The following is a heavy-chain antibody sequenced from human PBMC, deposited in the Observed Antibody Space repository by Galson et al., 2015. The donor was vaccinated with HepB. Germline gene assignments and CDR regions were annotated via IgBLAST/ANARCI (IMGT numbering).Heavy chain of an antibody. V-gene: IGHV3-21*01. CDR1: GFTFSSYS. D-gene: IGHD3-10*01. CDR3: ARELWFGELLLVGAFFVSAGMDV. Sequence: SLRLSCAASGFTFSSYSMNWVRQAPGKGLEWVSSISSSSSYIYYADSVKGRFTISRDNAKNSLYLQMNSLRAEDTAVYYCARELWFGELLLVGAFFVSAGMDVWGQGTTVTVSS. CDR2: ISSSSSYI. J-gene: IGHJ6*02.